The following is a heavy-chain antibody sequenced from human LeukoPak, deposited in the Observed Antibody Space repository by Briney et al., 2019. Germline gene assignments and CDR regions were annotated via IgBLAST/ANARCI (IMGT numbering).Heavy chain of an antibody. V-gene: IGHV3-21*01. D-gene: IGHD6-13*01. CDR1: GFTFSSYS. CDR2: ISSSSSYI. CDR3: ARRIAAADDAFDI. Sequence: PGGSLRLSCAASGFTFSSYSMNWVRQAPGRGLGWGSSISSSSSYIYYADSVKGRFTISIDNAKNSLYLQMNSLRAEDTAVYYCARRIAAADDAFDIWGQGTMVTVSS. J-gene: IGHJ3*02.